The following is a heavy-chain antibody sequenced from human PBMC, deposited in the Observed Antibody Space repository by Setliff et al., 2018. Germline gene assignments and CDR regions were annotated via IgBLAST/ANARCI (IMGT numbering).Heavy chain of an antibody. V-gene: IGHV4-59*01. J-gene: IGHJ4*02. Sequence: PSETLSLTCTVSGGSISSYYWSWIRQPPGKRLEWIGYIYYSGSTNYNPSLESPVTISVDTSKNQFSLRLNSATAADTAVYYCARLRGAFDYWGQGTLVTVSS. CDR3: ARLRGAFDY. CDR1: GGSISSYY. CDR2: IYYSGST. D-gene: IGHD3-16*01.